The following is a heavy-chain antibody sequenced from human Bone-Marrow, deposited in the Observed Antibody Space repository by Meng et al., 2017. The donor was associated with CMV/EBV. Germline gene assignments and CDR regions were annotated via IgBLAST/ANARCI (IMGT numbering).Heavy chain of an antibody. CDR3: APGFRSWSGSYSS. D-gene: IGHD1-26*01. J-gene: IGHJ4*02. CDR2: ITHSGST. V-gene: IGHV4-34*01. CDR1: GAAFSGY. Sequence: QVPLKQWGEGLLKPSETLSLTCGVYGAAFSGYWSWVRQPPGKGLEWIGEITHSGSTNYNVSLKSRVTISIDTSKNQFSLKLSSVTATDTAVYYCAPGFRSWSGSYSSWGQGTLVTVSS.